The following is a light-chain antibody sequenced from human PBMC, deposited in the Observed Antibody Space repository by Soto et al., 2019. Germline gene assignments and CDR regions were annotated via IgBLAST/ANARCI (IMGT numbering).Light chain of an antibody. V-gene: IGKV3-20*01. CDR2: GAS. J-gene: IGKJ1*01. Sequence: EIVLTQSPGTLSLSPGERATFSCRASQSVSSSYIAWYQQKPGQAPRLLIYGASSRATGIPDRFSGRGSGTDFTLTISRLEPEDFAVYYCQQYGSSPWAFGPGTKVDIK. CDR1: QSVSSSY. CDR3: QQYGSSPWA.